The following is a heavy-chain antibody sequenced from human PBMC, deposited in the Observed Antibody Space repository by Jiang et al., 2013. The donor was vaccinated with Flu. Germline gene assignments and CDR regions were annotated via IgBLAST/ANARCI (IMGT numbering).Heavy chain of an antibody. CDR3: AHRRTGLFSGYSPNNAFDI. V-gene: IGHV2-5*02. CDR1: GFSLDYVVGG. D-gene: IGHD5-12*01. Sequence: TLTCICSGFSLDYVVGGCGLGSVQPPGKTLEPLALIYWDDDKRYSPSLKNRLTITKDTSNNQVVLTMTNMDPVDTATYFCAHRRTGLFSGYSPNNAFDIWGPGIMVTVSS. J-gene: IGHJ3*02. CDR2: IYWDDDK.